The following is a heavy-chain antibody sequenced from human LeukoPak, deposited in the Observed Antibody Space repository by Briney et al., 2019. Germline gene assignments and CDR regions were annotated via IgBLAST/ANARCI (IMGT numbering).Heavy chain of an antibody. Sequence: GGSLRLSCAASGFTFSDYYMSWIRQAPGKGLEWVSYISSSGSTIYYADSVKGRFTISRDNAKNSLYLQMNSLRSEDTAVYYCAADSSRDYFDYWGQGTLVTVSS. CDR1: GFTFSDYY. V-gene: IGHV3-11*04. D-gene: IGHD3-22*01. CDR3: AADSSRDYFDY. CDR2: ISSSGSTI. J-gene: IGHJ4*02.